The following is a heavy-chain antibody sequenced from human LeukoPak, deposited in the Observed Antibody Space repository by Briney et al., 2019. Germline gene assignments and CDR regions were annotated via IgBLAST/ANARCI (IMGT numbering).Heavy chain of an antibody. D-gene: IGHD2-15*01. J-gene: IGHJ5*02. Sequence: PSETLSLTCTVSGGSISSYYWSWIRQPPGKGLEWIGYIYYSGSTNYNPSLKSRVTISVDTSKNQFSLKLSSVTAADTAVYYCAGHVDILGYCSGGSCYDWFDPWGQGTLVTVSS. CDR2: IYYSGST. CDR3: AGHVDILGYCSGGSCYDWFDP. CDR1: GGSISSYY. V-gene: IGHV4-59*08.